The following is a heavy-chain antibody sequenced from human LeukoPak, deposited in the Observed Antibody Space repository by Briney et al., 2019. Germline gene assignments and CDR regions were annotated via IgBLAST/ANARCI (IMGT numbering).Heavy chain of an antibody. V-gene: IGHV3-30*03. Sequence: GRSLRLSCAASGFTFSRFGMHWVRQAPGKGLEWGAVISYDGSTKYYADSVKGRFTISRDNSKNTLYLQMNSLTVHDTAVYYCATSLRPGGGNSFLLDYWGQGILVTVSS. CDR2: ISYDGSTK. J-gene: IGHJ4*02. CDR3: ATSLRPGGGNSFLLDY. CDR1: GFTFSRFG. D-gene: IGHD4-23*01.